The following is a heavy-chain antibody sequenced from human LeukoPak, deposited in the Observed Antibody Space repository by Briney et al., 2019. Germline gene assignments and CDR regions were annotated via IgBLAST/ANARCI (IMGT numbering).Heavy chain of an antibody. CDR1: GFSFSSYS. J-gene: IGHJ4*02. V-gene: IGHV3-48*04. D-gene: IGHD6-19*01. CDR2: ITGSGSST. Sequence: AGGSLRLSCVASGFSFSSYSMNWVRQAPGKGLEWVSYITGSGSSTDYAASVKGRFIISRGNAKDSLFLQMSSLRVEDTAVYYCARGVGSVAGTTDYWGQGILVTVSS. CDR3: ARGVGSVAGTTDY.